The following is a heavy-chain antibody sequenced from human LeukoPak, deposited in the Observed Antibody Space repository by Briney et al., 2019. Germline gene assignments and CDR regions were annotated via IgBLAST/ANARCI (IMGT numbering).Heavy chain of an antibody. CDR3: ARVRGYYYDSSGVYFDL. J-gene: IGHJ2*01. V-gene: IGHV4-59*02. Sequence: SETLSLTCTVSGGSVNNFYWNWVRLPPGKELEWIGHIYHRGITAYNPSLSSRLTISVDTSKNQFSLKLSSVTAADTAVYYCARVRGYYYDSSGVYFDLWGRGTLVTVSS. D-gene: IGHD3-22*01. CDR2: IYHRGIT. CDR1: GGSVNNFY.